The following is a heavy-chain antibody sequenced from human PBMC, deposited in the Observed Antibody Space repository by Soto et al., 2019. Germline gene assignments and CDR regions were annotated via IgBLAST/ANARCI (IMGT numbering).Heavy chain of an antibody. CDR3: VRDGSGNLYLNWFEP. J-gene: IGHJ5*02. Sequence: PGGSLIISCTASVFTFSIYSMNWVRQAPVKGLEWISYISSHSSTQHYAYSVKGRFTISRDNAGNSLYLQMNSLRDEDTALYYCVRDGSGNLYLNWFEPWGQGTQVTVSS. CDR1: VFTFSIYS. D-gene: IGHD6-19*01. V-gene: IGHV3-48*02. CDR2: ISSHSSTQ.